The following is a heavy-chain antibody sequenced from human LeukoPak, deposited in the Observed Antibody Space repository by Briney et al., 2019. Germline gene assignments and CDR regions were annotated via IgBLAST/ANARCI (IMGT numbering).Heavy chain of an antibody. V-gene: IGHV4-39*07. CDR3: ARDQLGSSGYYVYFDH. D-gene: IGHD3-22*01. CDR2: IYYSGST. J-gene: IGHJ4*02. CDR1: GGSIGSSIYY. Sequence: SETLSRNCSVSGGSIGSSIYYWGWIRQPPGKGLEWIGNIYYSGSTYYNPSLKSRVTISVDTSKNQFSLKLSSATAADTAVYYCARDQLGSSGYYVYFDHWGQGTLVTVSS.